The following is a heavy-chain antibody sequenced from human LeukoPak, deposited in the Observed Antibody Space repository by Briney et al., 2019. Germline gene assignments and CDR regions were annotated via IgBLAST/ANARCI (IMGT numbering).Heavy chain of an antibody. V-gene: IGHV4-59*01. Sequence: SETLSLTCTVSGGSISSYYWSWIRQPPGKGLEWIGYIYYSGSTNYNPSLKSRVTMSVDTSKNQFSLKLSSVTAADTAVYYCARGAERLGGYFWSGSKRGYYMDVWGKGTTVTVSS. CDR2: IYYSGST. CDR1: GGSISSYY. CDR3: ARGAERLGGYFWSGSKRGYYMDV. D-gene: IGHD3-3*01. J-gene: IGHJ6*03.